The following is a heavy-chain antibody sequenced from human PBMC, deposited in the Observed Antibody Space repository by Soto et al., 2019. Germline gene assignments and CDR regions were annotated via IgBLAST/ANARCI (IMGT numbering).Heavy chain of an antibody. Sequence: QVQLVQSGAEVKKPGASVKVSCKASGYTFTSYGISWVRQAPGQGLEWMGWISAYNGNTNYAQKLQGRVTMTIDTFTSTAYMELRSLRSDDTAVYYCARDIANSYSSPSFDYWGQGTLVTVSS. J-gene: IGHJ4*02. D-gene: IGHD6-6*01. CDR2: ISAYNGNT. CDR3: ARDIANSYSSPSFDY. CDR1: GYTFTSYG. V-gene: IGHV1-18*01.